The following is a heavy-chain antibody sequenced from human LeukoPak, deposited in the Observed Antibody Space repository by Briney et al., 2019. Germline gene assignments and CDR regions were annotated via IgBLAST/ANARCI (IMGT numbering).Heavy chain of an antibody. Sequence: GASVKVSCKASGYTFTSYYMHWVRQAPGQGLEWMGIINPSGGSTSYAQKFQGRVTMTRDTSTSTAYMELRSLTSDDTAVYYCARVTMVTTSPWSWGPKKIGQEVTWHDPWGQGTRVTVSS. CDR3: ARVTMVTTSPWSWGPKKIGQEVTWHDP. D-gene: IGHD4-17*01. CDR1: GYTFTSYY. V-gene: IGHV1-46*01. J-gene: IGHJ5*02. CDR2: INPSGGST.